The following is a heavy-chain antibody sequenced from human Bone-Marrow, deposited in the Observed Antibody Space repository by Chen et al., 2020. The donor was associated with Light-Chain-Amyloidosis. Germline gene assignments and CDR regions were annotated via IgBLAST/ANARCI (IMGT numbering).Heavy chain of an antibody. CDR1: GFTFDDYG. D-gene: IGHD3-3*01. Sequence: EVQLVESGGRVVRPGGSLRLSCAASGFTFDDYGMSWVRQAPGKGLEWVSGINWNVGRTGYADFVKGRFTISRDNAKNSLDLQMNTLSPEDTALYYCAREAGVGITYYFDLWGPGTLVTVSS. CDR3: AREAGVGITYYFDL. J-gene: IGHJ2*01. CDR2: INWNVGRT. V-gene: IGHV3-20*04.